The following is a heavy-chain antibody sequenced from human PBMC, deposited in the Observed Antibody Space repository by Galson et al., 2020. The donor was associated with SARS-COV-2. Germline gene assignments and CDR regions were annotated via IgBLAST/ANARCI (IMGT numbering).Heavy chain of an antibody. D-gene: IGHD2-21*02. Sequence: SETLSLTCTVSGGSISSGDYYWSWIRQPPGKGLEWIGYIYYSGSTYYNPSLKSRVTISVDTSKNQFSLKLSSVTAADTAVYYCARARVVVTYWFDPWGQGTLVTVSS. CDR1: GGSISSGDYY. J-gene: IGHJ5*02. CDR3: ARARVVVTYWFDP. CDR2: IYYSGST. V-gene: IGHV4-30-4*08.